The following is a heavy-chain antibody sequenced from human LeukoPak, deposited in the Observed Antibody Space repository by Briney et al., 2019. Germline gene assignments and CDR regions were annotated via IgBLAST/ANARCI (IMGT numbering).Heavy chain of an antibody. D-gene: IGHD2-15*01. V-gene: IGHV1-69*05. CDR1: GGTFSSYA. J-gene: IGHJ4*02. Sequence: ASVKVSCKASGGTFSSYAISWVRQAPGQGLEWMGGIIPIFGTANYAQKFQGRVTITTDESTSTAYMELSSLGSEDTAVYYCASTFVGYCSGGSCYHITTSWYYFDYWGQGTLVTVSS. CDR3: ASTFVGYCSGGSCYHITTSWYYFDY. CDR2: IIPIFGTA.